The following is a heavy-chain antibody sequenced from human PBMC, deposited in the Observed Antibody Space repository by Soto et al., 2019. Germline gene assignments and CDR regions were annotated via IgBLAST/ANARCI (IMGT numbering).Heavy chain of an antibody. J-gene: IGHJ4*02. Sequence: SETLSLTCTVSGGSITSSSYYWGWIRQPPGKGLEWIGGIYYSGRSYYNPSLKSRVTMSVDTSKNQFSLTLNSVTAADAAVYYCARQRTTVVTQAYFDHCGQRTLVTVSS. CDR3: ARQRTTVVTQAYFDH. CDR1: GGSITSSSYY. V-gene: IGHV4-39*01. D-gene: IGHD4-17*01. CDR2: IYYSGRS.